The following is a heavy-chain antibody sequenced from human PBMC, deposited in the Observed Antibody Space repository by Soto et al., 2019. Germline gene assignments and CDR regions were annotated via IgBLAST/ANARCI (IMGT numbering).Heavy chain of an antibody. V-gene: IGHV1-69*01. J-gene: IGHJ4*02. CDR1: GGTFSSYA. Sequence: QVPLVQSGAEVKKPGSSVKVSCKASGGTFSSYAISWVRQAPGQGLEWMGGIIPVFGTANYAQKFQGRVTITADESTSTTYMELSSLRSEDTAVFYCARDRGGSGSYYPYYFDYWGQGTLVTVSS. CDR3: ARDRGGSGSYYPYYFDY. D-gene: IGHD3-10*01. CDR2: IIPVFGTA.